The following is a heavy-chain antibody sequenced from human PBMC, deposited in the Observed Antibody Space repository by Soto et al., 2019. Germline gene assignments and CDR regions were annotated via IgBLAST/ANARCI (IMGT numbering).Heavy chain of an antibody. CDR2: ISWNSGTI. J-gene: IGHJ4*02. D-gene: IGHD3-22*01. Sequence: EVQLVESGGGLVQPGRSLRLSCAASGFTFDDYAMHWVRQAPGKGLEWVSGISWNSGTIGYADSVKGRFTISRDNAKNSLYLQMNSLRNDDTALYYCTKGTWYYYDRSGYLDYWGQGTLVTVSS. CDR3: TKGTWYYYDRSGYLDY. CDR1: GFTFDDYA. V-gene: IGHV3-9*01.